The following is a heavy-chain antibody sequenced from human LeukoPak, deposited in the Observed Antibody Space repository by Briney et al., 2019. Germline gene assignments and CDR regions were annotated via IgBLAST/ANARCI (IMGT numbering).Heavy chain of an antibody. CDR1: GFRFSSYV. CDR2: IDGSDGAS. J-gene: IGHJ4*02. CDR3: ARVDSGNYDY. D-gene: IGHD1-26*01. Sequence: GGSLRLSYAASGFRFSSYVMSWVRQAPGKELEYVSSIDGSDGASYYADSVKGRFTISRDNSKNTLFLQMNSLRVEDTAVYYCARVDSGNYDYWGQGTLLTVSS. V-gene: IGHV3-23*01.